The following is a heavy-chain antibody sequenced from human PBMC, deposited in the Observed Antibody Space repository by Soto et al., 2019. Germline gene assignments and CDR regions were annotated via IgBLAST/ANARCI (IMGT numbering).Heavy chain of an antibody. CDR1: GFTFSSYS. CDR2: ISCDGSTI. CDR3: EKGFYGDYYYGMDV. D-gene: IGHD4-17*01. V-gene: IGHV3-30*18. Sequence: GGSLRLSCAASGFTFSSYSMNWVRQAPGKGLEWVAVISCDGSTIYYADSVKGRFTISRDNSKNTLYLQMNSLRAEDTGVYYREKGFYGDYYYGMDVWGQGTTVTVSS. J-gene: IGHJ6*02.